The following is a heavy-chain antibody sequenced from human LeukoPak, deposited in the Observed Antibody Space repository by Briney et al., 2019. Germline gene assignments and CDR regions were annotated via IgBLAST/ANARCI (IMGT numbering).Heavy chain of an antibody. D-gene: IGHD3-16*01. V-gene: IGHV3-23*01. CDR3: AKGGGGFDP. CDR1: GFTFNSYA. J-gene: IGHJ5*02. Sequence: GGSLRLSCAASGFTFNSYAMSWVRQAPGKGLEWVSAISGSGGNTYYADSVKGRFTISRDNSKNTLYLQMNSLRAEDTAAYYGAKGGGGFDPWGQGTLVTVSS. CDR2: ISGSGGNT.